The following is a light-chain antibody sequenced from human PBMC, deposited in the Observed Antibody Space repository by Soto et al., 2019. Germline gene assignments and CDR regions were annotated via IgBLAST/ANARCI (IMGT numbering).Light chain of an antibody. J-gene: IGKJ2*01. CDR1: QSCGSN. CDR2: AAF. CDR3: QQYNNSPPKYT. Sequence: EIVMTQSPAPLYVSPGERATLSCRASQSCGSNLAWDQQKPGQAPRILIYAAFTRATGIPARFSGSGSGTEFTLTISSLQSEDFAVYYCQQYNNSPPKYTFGQGTKMEI. V-gene: IGKV3-15*01.